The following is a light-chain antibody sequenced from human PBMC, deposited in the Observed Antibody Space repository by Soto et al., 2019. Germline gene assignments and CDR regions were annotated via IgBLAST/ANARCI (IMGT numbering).Light chain of an antibody. CDR1: SSDVGGYNH. J-gene: IGLJ1*01. Sequence: QSALTQPPSASGSPGQSVTISCTGTSSDVGGYNHVSWYQQNPGKAPKLMIYDVSKRPSGVPDRFSGSKSGNTASLTISGLQAEDEDDYYCASYAGSNNSVFGTGTKLTVL. CDR2: DVS. CDR3: ASYAGSNNSV. V-gene: IGLV2-8*01.